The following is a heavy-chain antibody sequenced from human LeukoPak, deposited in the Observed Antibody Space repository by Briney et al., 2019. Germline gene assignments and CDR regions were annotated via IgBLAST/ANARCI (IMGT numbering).Heavy chain of an antibody. D-gene: IGHD3-22*01. CDR1: GYTFTSYD. CDR3: ARVAYYDSSGYYKRAVWFDP. J-gene: IGHJ5*02. CDR2: MNPNSGNT. V-gene: IGHV1-8*01. Sequence: ASVKVSCKASGYTFTSYDINWVRQATGQGLEWMGWMNPNSGNTGYAQKLQGRVTMTTDTSTSTAYMELRSLRSDDTAVYYCARVAYYDSSGYYKRAVWFDPWGQGTLVTVSS.